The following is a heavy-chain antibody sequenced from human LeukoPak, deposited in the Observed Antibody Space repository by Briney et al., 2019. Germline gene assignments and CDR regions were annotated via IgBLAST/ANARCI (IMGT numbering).Heavy chain of an antibody. D-gene: IGHD3-22*01. CDR3: AKRGVAIRVILVGFHKEAYYFDS. CDR1: GLTLSNYG. CDR2: ISDSGGRT. J-gene: IGHJ4*02. V-gene: IGHV3-23*01. Sequence: GGSLRLSCAVSGLTLSNYGMSWVRQAPGKGLEWVAGISDSGGRTNYADSVKGRFTISRDNTKNTLYLQMNSMRAEDTAVYFCAKRGVAIRVILVGFHKEAYYFDSWGQGALVTVSS.